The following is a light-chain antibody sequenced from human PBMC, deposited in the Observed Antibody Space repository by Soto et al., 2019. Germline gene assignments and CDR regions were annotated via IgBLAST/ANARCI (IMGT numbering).Light chain of an antibody. V-gene: IGKV1-39*01. CDR1: QTITTY. CDR3: QQSYTTPIT. CDR2: GAS. J-gene: IGKJ1*01. Sequence: DIQLNQSPSSLSASVGDRVTMTFRASQTITTYLSWFQQKPGKAPKLLVYGASSLQSGVPSRFSGSGSGTEFTLTISSLKPEDFATYYCQQSYTTPITFGQGTKVDIK.